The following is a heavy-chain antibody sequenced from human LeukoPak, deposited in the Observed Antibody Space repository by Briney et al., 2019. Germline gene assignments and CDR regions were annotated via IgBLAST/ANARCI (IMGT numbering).Heavy chain of an antibody. D-gene: IGHD5-24*01. CDR3: AKDRGDGYTDAFDI. CDR1: GFTFSNAW. J-gene: IGHJ3*02. CDR2: ISGSGGST. Sequence: GGSLRLSCAASGFTFSNAWMSWVRQAPGKGLEWVSAISGSGGSTYYADSVKGRFTISRDNSKNTLYLQMNSLRAEDTAVHYCAKDRGDGYTDAFDIWGQGTMVTVSS. V-gene: IGHV3-23*01.